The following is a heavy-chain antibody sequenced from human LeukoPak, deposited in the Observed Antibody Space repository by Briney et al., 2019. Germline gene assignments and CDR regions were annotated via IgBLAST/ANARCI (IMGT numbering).Heavy chain of an antibody. CDR2: INHSGST. D-gene: IGHD6-19*01. Sequence: PSETLCLTCAVYGGSFSGYYWSWIRQPPGKGLEWIGEINHSGSTNYNPSLKSRVAISVDTSKNQFSLKLSSVTAADTAVYYCAGEIAVAGARYWGQGTLVTVSS. J-gene: IGHJ4*02. CDR1: GGSFSGYY. CDR3: AGEIAVAGARY. V-gene: IGHV4-34*01.